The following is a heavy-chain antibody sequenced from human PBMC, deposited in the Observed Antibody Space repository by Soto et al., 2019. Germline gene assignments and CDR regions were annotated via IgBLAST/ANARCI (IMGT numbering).Heavy chain of an antibody. J-gene: IGHJ4*02. D-gene: IGHD6-19*01. V-gene: IGHV1-8*01. CDR2: MNPNSGNT. Sequence: EASVQVSCKASGYTFASYDINWVRQATGQGLEWMGWMNPNSGNTGYAQKFQGRVTMTRNTSISTAYMELSSLRSEDTAVYYCARDSSGWYGFDYWGQGTLVTVSS. CDR3: ARDSSGWYGFDY. CDR1: GYTFASYD.